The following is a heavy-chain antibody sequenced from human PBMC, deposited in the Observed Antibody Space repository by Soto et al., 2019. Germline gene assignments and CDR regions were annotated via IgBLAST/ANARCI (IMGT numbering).Heavy chain of an antibody. J-gene: IGHJ4*02. D-gene: IGHD3-10*01. CDR1: GGSISSFF. CDR2: FYYGGSA. CDR3: AGAATTMVQLDY. V-gene: IGHV4-59*01. Sequence: SETLSLTCTVSGGSISSFFWSWIRQPPGKGLEWIGYFYYGGSANYNPSLKSRVTISVDTSKNQFSLKLTSVTAADTAVYYCAGAATTMVQLDYWGQGTLVTVSS.